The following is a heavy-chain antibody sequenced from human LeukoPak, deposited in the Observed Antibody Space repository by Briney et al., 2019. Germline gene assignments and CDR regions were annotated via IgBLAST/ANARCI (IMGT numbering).Heavy chain of an antibody. J-gene: IGHJ4*02. Sequence: GGSLRLSCAVSGFTFSNYGMSWVRQAPGMGLEWVSAIADGGETTYYADSVKGRFTISGDYSKNTLYLQMNSLRAEDTAVYYCARKAARTSGYDYWGQGILVTVSS. CDR1: GFTFSNYG. CDR2: IADGGETT. D-gene: IGHD3-22*01. V-gene: IGHV3-23*01. CDR3: ARKAARTSGYDY.